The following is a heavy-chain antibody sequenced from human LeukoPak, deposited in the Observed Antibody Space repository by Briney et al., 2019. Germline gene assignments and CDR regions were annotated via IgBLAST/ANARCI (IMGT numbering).Heavy chain of an antibody. D-gene: IGHD4-17*01. Sequence: GGSLRFSCAASGFTFSSYSMQWVRQTPGKGLEWVGIMSNSGENTFYGEAVKGRFTISRDNSQNTLYLQMNSLRPEDTAVYYCARDPFDYGDYGVDYWGQGTLVTVSS. CDR1: GFTFSSYS. J-gene: IGHJ4*02. CDR3: ARDPFDYGDYGVDY. CDR2: MSNSGENT. V-gene: IGHV3-30*03.